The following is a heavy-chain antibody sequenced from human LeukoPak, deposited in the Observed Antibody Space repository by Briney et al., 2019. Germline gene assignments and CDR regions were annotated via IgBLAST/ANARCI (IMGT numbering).Heavy chain of an antibody. CDR2: INPSGGST. CDR3: ARDLGEYSSSKVYYYYYYYMDV. V-gene: IGHV1-46*01. D-gene: IGHD6-6*01. CDR1: GYTFTSYY. Sequence: ASVKVSCKASGYTFTSYYMHWVRQAPGQGLEWMGIINPSGGSTSYAQKFQGRVTMTRDMSTSTVYMELSSLRSEDTAVYYCARDLGEYSSSKVYYYYYYYMDVWGKGTTVTVSS. J-gene: IGHJ6*03.